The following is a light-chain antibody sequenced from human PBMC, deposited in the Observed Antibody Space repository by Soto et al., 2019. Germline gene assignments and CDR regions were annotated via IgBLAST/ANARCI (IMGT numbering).Light chain of an antibody. J-gene: IGLJ1*01. CDR3: SSYTSSSTLYV. CDR2: EVS. Sequence: QSARTQPASVSVSPGQSITISCTGTSSDGGGYNYVSWYQQHPGKAPKLMIYEVSNRPSGVSNRFSGSKSGNTASLTISGLQAEDEADYYCSSYTSSSTLYVFGTGTKVTVL. V-gene: IGLV2-14*01. CDR1: SSDGGGYNY.